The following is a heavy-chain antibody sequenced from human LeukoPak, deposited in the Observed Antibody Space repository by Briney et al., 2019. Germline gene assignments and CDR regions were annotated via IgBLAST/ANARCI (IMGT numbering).Heavy chain of an antibody. CDR1: GFTFSTYA. CDR2: ISGSGIHT. Sequence: GGSLRLSCAASGFTFSTYAMAWVRQAPGKGLEWVSGISGSGIHTYYPDSMKGRFIISRDNSKNPLYLQLNSLRAEDTAVYYCARLDPLFYGSGIDYWGQGTLVTVSS. D-gene: IGHD3-10*01. J-gene: IGHJ4*02. CDR3: ARLDPLFYGSGIDY. V-gene: IGHV3-23*01.